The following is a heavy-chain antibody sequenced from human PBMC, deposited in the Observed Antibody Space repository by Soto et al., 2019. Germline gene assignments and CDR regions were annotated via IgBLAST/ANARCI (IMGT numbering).Heavy chain of an antibody. V-gene: IGHV4-31*03. D-gene: IGHD3-10*01. CDR2: IYYSGST. J-gene: IGHJ5*02. CDR3: ARTLLWLGELPPYGWFDP. Sequence: SETLSLTCTVSGGSISRGGYYWSWIRQHPGKGLEWIGYIYYSGSTYYNPSLKSRVTISVDTSKNQFSLNLSSVTAADTAVYYCARTLLWLGELPPYGWFDPWGQGTLVTVSS. CDR1: GGSISRGGYY.